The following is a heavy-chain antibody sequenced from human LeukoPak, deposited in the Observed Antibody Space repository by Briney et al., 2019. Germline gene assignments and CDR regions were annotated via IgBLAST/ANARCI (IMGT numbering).Heavy chain of an antibody. V-gene: IGHV3-48*02. CDR3: ARDSGRLFDY. J-gene: IGHJ4*02. CDR2: ISSSSTTI. CDR1: GFTVSSNY. Sequence: PGGSLRLSCAASGFTVSSNYMSWVRQAPGKGLEWVSYISSSSTTIYYADSVKGRSTISRDNAKNSLYLQMNSLRDEDTAVYYCARDSGRLFDYWGQGALVTVSS. D-gene: IGHD2-8*02.